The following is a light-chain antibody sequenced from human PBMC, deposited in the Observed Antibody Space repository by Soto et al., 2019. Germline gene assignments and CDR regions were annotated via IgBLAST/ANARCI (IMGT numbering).Light chain of an antibody. CDR1: QSISSY. J-gene: IGKJ5*01. V-gene: IGKV1-39*01. CDR3: QQSYSTPYT. Sequence: DIQMTQSPSSLSASVVDIVTITFLASQSISSYLNWYQQKPGQAPKLLIYAASSLQSGVPSRFSGSGSGTDFTLTISSLQPEDFATYYCQQSYSTPYTFGQGTRREIK. CDR2: AAS.